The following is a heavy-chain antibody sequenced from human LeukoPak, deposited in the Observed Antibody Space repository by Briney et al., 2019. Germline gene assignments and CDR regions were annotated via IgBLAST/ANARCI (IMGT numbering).Heavy chain of an antibody. V-gene: IGHV3-48*01. Sequence: GGSLRLSCAASGFTFSSYSMNWVRQAPGKGLEWVSYISSSSSTMYYADSVKGRFSISRDNAKKSLYLQMNSLRAEDTAVYSCARDQLGQDDYWGQGTLVTVSS. D-gene: IGHD6-6*01. CDR1: GFTFSSYS. J-gene: IGHJ4*02. CDR2: ISSSSSTM. CDR3: ARDQLGQDDY.